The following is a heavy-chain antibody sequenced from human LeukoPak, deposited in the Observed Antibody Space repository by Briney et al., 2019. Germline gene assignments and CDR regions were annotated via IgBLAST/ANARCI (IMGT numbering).Heavy chain of an antibody. Sequence: ASVKVSCKASGGTFSSYAISWVRQAPGQGLEWMGGIIPIFGTANYAQKFQGRVTITTDESTSTAYMELSSLRSEDTAVYYCARGRGRSSWSDYWGQGTLVTVSS. V-gene: IGHV1-69*05. CDR2: IIPIFGTA. J-gene: IGHJ4*02. CDR3: ARGRGRSSWSDY. D-gene: IGHD6-13*01. CDR1: GGTFSSYA.